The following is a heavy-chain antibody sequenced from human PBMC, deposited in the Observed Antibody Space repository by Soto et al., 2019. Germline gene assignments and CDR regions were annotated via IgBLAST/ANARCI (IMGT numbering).Heavy chain of an antibody. J-gene: IGHJ5*02. CDR3: ARAAVSSPYYDFWSVPPLDWFDP. CDR2: IYYSGST. V-gene: IGHV4-31*03. D-gene: IGHD3-3*01. CDR1: GGSISSGGYY. Sequence: SETLCLTCTVSGGSISSGGYYWSWIRQHPGKGLEWIGYIYYSGSTYYNPSLKSRVTISVDTSKNQFSLKLSSVTAADTAVYYCARAAVSSPYYDFWSVPPLDWFDPWGQGTLFSVSS.